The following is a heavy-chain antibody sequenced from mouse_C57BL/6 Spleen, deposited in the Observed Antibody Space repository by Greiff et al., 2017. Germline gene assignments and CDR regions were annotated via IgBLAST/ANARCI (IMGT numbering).Heavy chain of an antibody. CDR3: AMIYYDYGGYFDY. V-gene: IGHV1-42*01. Sequence: EVQLVESGPELVKPGASVKISCKASGYSFTGYYMNWVKQSPEKSLEWIGEINPSTGGTTYNQKFKAKATLTVEKSSSTAYMQLKSLTSEDSAVYYCAMIYYDYGGYFDYWGQGTTLTVSS. CDR1: GYSFTGYY. D-gene: IGHD2-4*01. CDR2: INPSTGGT. J-gene: IGHJ2*01.